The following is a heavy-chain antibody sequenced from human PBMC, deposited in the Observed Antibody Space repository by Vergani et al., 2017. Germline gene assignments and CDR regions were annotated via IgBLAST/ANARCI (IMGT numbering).Heavy chain of an antibody. CDR1: GFTLNTYG. J-gene: IGHJ2*01. V-gene: IGHV3-30*02. D-gene: IGHD6-13*01. CDR2: IRYDGSSE. Sequence: QVQLVESGGGVVQPGGSLRLSCTLSGFTLNTYGIHWVRQAPGKGLEWVSFIRYDGSSEYYGDSVKGRFTISRDNAKNSLYLQMNSLRAEDTALYYCVKDIAASGNYWYFDLWGRGTLVTVSS. CDR3: VKDIAASGNYWYFDL.